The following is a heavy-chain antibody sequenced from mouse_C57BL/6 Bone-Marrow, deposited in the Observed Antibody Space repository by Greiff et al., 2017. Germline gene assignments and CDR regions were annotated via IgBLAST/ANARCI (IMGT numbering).Heavy chain of an antibody. CDR2: ISSGSSTI. D-gene: IGHD1-1*01. CDR3: ARPYYGFYAMDY. Sequence: EVKLMESGGGLVKPGGSLKLSCAASGFTFSDYGMHWVRQAPEKGLEWVAYISSGSSTIYYADTVKGRFTISRDNAKNTLFLQMTSLRSEDTAMYYCARPYYGFYAMDYWGQGTSVTVSS. J-gene: IGHJ4*01. V-gene: IGHV5-17*01. CDR1: GFTFSDYG.